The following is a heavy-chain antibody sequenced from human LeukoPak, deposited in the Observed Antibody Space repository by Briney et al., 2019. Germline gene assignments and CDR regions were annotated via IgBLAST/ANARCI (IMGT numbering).Heavy chain of an antibody. D-gene: IGHD1-14*01. Sequence: GGSLRLSCAASGFTFSSYGMHWVRQAPGKGLEWVSSISSSSSYIYYADSVKGRFTISRDNAKNSLYLQMNSLRAEDTAVYYCLRPTYHDEATDVWGKGTTVTVSS. V-gene: IGHV3-21*06. CDR2: ISSSSSYI. CDR1: GFTFSSYG. CDR3: LRPTYHDEATDV. J-gene: IGHJ6*04.